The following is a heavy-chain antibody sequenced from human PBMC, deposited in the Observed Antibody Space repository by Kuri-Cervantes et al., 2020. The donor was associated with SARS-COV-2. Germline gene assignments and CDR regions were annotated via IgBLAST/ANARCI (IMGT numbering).Heavy chain of an antibody. V-gene: IGHV4-38-2*02. CDR2: IYHSGST. CDR3: ARDVLGYCSSTSCYNGYYYYGMDV. J-gene: IGHJ6*02. CDR1: GYSISSGYH. D-gene: IGHD2-2*02. Sequence: SETLSLTCAISGYSISSGYHWGWIRQPPGQGLEWIGSIYHSGSTYYNPSLKSRVTISVDTSKNQFSLKLSSVTAADTAVYYCARDVLGYCSSTSCYNGYYYYGMDVWGQGTTVTVSS.